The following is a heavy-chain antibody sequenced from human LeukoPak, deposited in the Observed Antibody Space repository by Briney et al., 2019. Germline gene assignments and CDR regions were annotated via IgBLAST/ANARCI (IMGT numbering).Heavy chain of an antibody. CDR3: AKGQRPFDFFDY. Sequence: GGSLRLSCAASGFTFSSYAMSWVRQAPGKGLEWVLAISGSGGSTYYADSVKGRFTISRDNSKNTLYLQMNSLRAEDTAVYYCAKGQRPFDFFDYWGQGTLVTVSS. CDR1: GFTFSSYA. D-gene: IGHD3-3*01. J-gene: IGHJ4*02. CDR2: ISGSGGST. V-gene: IGHV3-23*01.